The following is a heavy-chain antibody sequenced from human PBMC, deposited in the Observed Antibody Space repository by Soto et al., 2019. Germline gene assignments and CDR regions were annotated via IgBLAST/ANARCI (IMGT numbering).Heavy chain of an antibody. CDR2: ISGSGGST. D-gene: IGHD3-22*01. Sequence: PGGSLRLSCAASGFTFSSYAMSWVRQAPGKGLEWVSAISGSGGSTYYADSVKGRFTISRDNSKNTLYLQMNSLRAEDTAVYYCAKDPDVSSITMIVVVTFDYWGQGTLVTVSS. V-gene: IGHV3-23*01. CDR1: GFTFSSYA. CDR3: AKDPDVSSITMIVVVTFDY. J-gene: IGHJ4*02.